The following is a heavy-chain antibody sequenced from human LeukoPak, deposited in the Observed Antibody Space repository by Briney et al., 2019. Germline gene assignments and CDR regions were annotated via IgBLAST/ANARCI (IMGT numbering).Heavy chain of an antibody. CDR1: GFTFSSYG. J-gene: IGHJ4*02. D-gene: IGHD4-17*01. Sequence: GGSLRLSCAASGFTFSSYGMHWVRQAPGKGLEWVAVISYDGSNKYYADSVKGRFTISRDNSKNTLYLQMNSLRAEDTAVYYCAEDAGDYGDYGPGYWGQGTLVTVSS. CDR2: ISYDGSNK. CDR3: AEDAGDYGDYGPGY. V-gene: IGHV3-30*18.